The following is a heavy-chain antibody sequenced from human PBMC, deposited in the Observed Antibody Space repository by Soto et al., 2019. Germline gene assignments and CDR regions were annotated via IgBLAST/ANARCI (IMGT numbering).Heavy chain of an antibody. J-gene: IGHJ4*02. CDR1: GGSISSGGYY. CDR3: ARYRWDSGDY. V-gene: IGHV4-31*02. CDR2: IYYSGST. D-gene: IGHD1-26*01. Sequence: LCGGSISSGGYYWSWVRQHPGKGLEWIGYIYYSGSTYYHPSLKSRVTISVDTSKNQFSLKLSSVTAADTAVYYCARYRWDSGDYWGQGTLVTVSS.